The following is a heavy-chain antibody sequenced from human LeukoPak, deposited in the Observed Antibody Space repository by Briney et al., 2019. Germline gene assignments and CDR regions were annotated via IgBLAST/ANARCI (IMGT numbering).Heavy chain of an antibody. CDR3: AKDAHYYDSSGYSDHYYYYGMDV. Sequence: GGSLRLSCAASGFTFSSYGMHWVRQAPGKGLEWVAVISYDGSNKNYADSVKGRFTISRDNSKNTLYLQMNSLRAEDTAVYYCAKDAHYYDSSGYSDHYYYYGMDVWGQGTTVTVSS. CDR2: ISYDGSNK. CDR1: GFTFSSYG. V-gene: IGHV3-30*18. J-gene: IGHJ6*02. D-gene: IGHD3-22*01.